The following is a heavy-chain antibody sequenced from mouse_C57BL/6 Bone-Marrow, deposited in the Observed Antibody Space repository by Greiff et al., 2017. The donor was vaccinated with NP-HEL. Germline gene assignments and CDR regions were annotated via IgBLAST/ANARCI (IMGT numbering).Heavy chain of an antibody. V-gene: IGHV5-6*01. CDR2: ISSGGSYT. CDR1: GFTFSSYG. Sequence: EVKLMESGGDLVKPGGSLKLSCAASGFTFSSYGMSWVRQTPDKRLVWVATISSGGSYTYYPASVKGRFTISRDNAKNTLYLQMSSLKSEDTAMYYCASPYDYDVAWFAYWGQGTLVTVSA. J-gene: IGHJ3*01. D-gene: IGHD2-4*01. CDR3: ASPYDYDVAWFAY.